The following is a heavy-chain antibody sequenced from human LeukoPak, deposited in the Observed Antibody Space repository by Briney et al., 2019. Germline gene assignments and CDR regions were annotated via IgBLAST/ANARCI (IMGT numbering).Heavy chain of an antibody. CDR3: ARLARGRFDP. Sequence: SETLSLTCTVSGGSISSGSYYWSWLRQPAGTGLEWIGRIYTSGSTNYNPSLKSRVTISVDTSKNQFSLKLSSVTAADTAVYYCARLARGRFDPWGQGTLVTVSS. CDR1: GGSISSGSYY. D-gene: IGHD3-16*01. J-gene: IGHJ5*02. CDR2: IYTSGST. V-gene: IGHV4-61*02.